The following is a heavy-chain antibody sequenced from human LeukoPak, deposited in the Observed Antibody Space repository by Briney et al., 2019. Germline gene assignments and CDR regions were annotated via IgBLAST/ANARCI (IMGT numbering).Heavy chain of an antibody. CDR1: GASINTFY. CDR2: VYTTETT. CDR3: ARDRSRGGFFDL. D-gene: IGHD3-16*01. Sequence: SETLSLTCNVSGASINTFYWTWIRQPAGKGLEWLGRVYTTETTNYNPSFRGRLTMSLDTSKNQVSLELTSVTAADTAIYYCARDRSRGGFFDLWGRGTLVTVSS. J-gene: IGHJ2*01. V-gene: IGHV4-4*07.